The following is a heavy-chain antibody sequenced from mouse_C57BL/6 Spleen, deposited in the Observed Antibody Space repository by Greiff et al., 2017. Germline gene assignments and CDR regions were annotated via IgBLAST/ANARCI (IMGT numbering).Heavy chain of an antibody. CDR2: INPSNGGT. J-gene: IGHJ3*01. V-gene: IGHV1-53*01. CDR1: GYTFTSYW. D-gene: IGHD2-3*01. CDR3: ARSPDGYYVWFAY. Sequence: QVQLQQPGTELVKPGASVKLSCKASGYTFTSYWMHWVKQRPGQGLEWIGNINPSNGGTNYNEKFKSKATLTVDKSSSTAYMQLSSLTSEVSAVDYCARSPDGYYVWFAYWGQGTLVTVSA.